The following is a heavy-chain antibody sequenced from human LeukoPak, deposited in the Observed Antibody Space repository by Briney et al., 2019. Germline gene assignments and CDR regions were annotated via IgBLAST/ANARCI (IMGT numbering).Heavy chain of an antibody. D-gene: IGHD3-10*01. V-gene: IGHV4-59*01. CDR3: ARGRGEGRGIYMVRGVRAPSYNWFDP. CDR2: VDHTGST. Sequence: SETLSLTCSVSDDSITMYYWTWIRQPPGKGLEWIGYVDHTGSTNFNPSLNGRVSISRDTTKNLFSLRLRSVTAADTAVYYCARGRGEGRGIYMVRGVRAPSYNWFDPWGHGTLVTVSS. J-gene: IGHJ5*02. CDR1: DDSITMYY.